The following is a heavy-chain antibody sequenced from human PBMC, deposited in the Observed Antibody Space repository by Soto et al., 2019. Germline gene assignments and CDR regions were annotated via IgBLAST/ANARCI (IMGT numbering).Heavy chain of an antibody. J-gene: IGHJ4*02. CDR3: ARDFYPLAYYFDP. CDR2: ISAYNGNT. V-gene: IGHV1-18*01. Sequence: RASVKVSCKASGYTFTSYGISWVRQAPGQGLEWMGWISAYNGNTKYAQKFQGRVTMTRETSTSTAHMELRNLTSDDTAVYFCARDFYPLAYYFDPWGQGTLVTVSS. CDR1: GYTFTSYG.